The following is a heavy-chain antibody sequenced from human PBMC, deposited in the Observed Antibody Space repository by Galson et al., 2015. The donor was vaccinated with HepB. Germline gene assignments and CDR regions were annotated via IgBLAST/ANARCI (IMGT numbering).Heavy chain of an antibody. CDR1: GYTFTGYY. Sequence: SVKVSCKASGYTFTGYYMHWVRQAPGQGLEWMGWINPNSGGTNYAQRFQGWVTMTRDTSISTAYMELSRLRSDDTAVYYCARGVGYCSGGSCYHYYYGMDVWGQGTTVTVSS. CDR2: INPNSGGT. CDR3: ARGVGYCSGGSCYHYYYGMDV. V-gene: IGHV1-2*04. J-gene: IGHJ6*02. D-gene: IGHD2-15*01.